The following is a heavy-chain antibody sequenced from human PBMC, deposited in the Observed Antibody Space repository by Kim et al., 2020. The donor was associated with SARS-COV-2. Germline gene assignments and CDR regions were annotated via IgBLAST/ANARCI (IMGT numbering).Heavy chain of an antibody. Sequence: GGSLRLSCAASGFTFSSYSMNWVRQAPGKGLEWVSSISSSSSYIYYADSVKGRFTISRDNAKNSLYLQMNSLRAEDTAVYYCAREGYSSSYNYGMDVWGQGTTVTVSS. CDR3: AREGYSSSYNYGMDV. CDR1: GFTFSSYS. CDR2: ISSSSSYI. J-gene: IGHJ6*02. V-gene: IGHV3-21*01. D-gene: IGHD6-13*01.